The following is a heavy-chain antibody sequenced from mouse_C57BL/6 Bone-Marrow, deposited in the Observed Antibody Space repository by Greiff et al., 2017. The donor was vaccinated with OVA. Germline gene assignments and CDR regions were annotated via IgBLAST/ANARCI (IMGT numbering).Heavy chain of an antibody. V-gene: IGHV1-9*01. CDR1: GYTFTGYW. CDR3: ARINDYDEGYFDV. J-gene: IGHJ1*03. Sequence: LQESGAELMKPGASVKLSCKATGYTFTGYWIEWVKQRPGHGLEWIGEILPGSGSTNYNEQFKGKATFTADTSSNKAYMQRNSLTTEDSAIYYCARINDYDEGYFDVWGTGTTVTVSS. D-gene: IGHD2-4*01. CDR2: ILPGSGST.